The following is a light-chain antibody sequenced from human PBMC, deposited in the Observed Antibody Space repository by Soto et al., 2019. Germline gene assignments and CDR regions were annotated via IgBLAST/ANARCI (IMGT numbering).Light chain of an antibody. Sequence: EIVLTQSPGTLSLSPGERATLSCRASQSVSSSYLAWYQQKPGQAPRLLIYGASSRATGIPDRFSGSGSGTDFTLTISRLEHEDLAVYYCQQYGSSPRTCGQGTKVEIK. V-gene: IGKV3-20*01. CDR3: QQYGSSPRT. CDR1: QSVSSSY. CDR2: GAS. J-gene: IGKJ1*01.